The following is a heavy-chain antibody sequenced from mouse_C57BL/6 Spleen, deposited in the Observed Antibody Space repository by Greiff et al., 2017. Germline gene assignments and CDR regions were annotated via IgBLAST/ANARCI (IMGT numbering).Heavy chain of an antibody. Sequence: DVMLVESEGGLVQPGSSMKLSCTASGFTFSDYYMAWVRQVPEKGLEWVANINSYGSSTYYLESLKSRFIFSIDNAKNILYLQMSSLKSDDTATDYGAREGYGPWYFDYWGQGTTLTVSS. V-gene: IGHV5-16*01. D-gene: IGHD1-2*01. CDR3: AREGYGPWYFDY. J-gene: IGHJ2*01. CDR1: GFTFSDYY. CDR2: INSYGSST.